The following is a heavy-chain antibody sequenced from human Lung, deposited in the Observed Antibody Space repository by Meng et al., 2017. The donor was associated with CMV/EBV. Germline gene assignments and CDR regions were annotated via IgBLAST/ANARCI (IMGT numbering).Heavy chain of an antibody. V-gene: IGHV3-23*01. Sequence: GGSLRLSCAASGFTFSSYAMTWVRQAPGKGLEWVSVISGGGGSTYYADSVKGRFTISRDNSKNTLYLQVNSLRAEDTAVYYCARATLEYCSSTSCYPFDYWGQGTRVTGSS. D-gene: IGHD2-2*01. CDR3: ARATLEYCSSTSCYPFDY. J-gene: IGHJ4*02. CDR1: GFTFSSYA. CDR2: ISGGGGST.